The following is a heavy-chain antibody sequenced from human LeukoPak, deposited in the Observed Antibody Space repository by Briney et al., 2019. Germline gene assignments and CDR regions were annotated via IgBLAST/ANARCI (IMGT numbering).Heavy chain of an antibody. CDR2: INPNSGGT. Sequence: GASVKVSCKASGYTFTGYYMHWVRQAPGQGLEWMGWINPNSGGTNYAQKFQGRVTMTRDTSISTAYMELSRLRSDDTAVYYCAREIDAAAAYGGPYFDYWGQGTLVTVSS. CDR3: AREIDAAAAYGGPYFDY. J-gene: IGHJ4*02. D-gene: IGHD2-2*01. CDR1: GYTFTGYY. V-gene: IGHV1-2*02.